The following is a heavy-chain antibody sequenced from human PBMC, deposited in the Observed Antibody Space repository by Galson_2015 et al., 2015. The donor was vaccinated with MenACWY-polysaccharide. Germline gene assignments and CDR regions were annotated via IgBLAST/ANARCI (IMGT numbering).Heavy chain of an antibody. CDR1: GSSFPSYW. CDR2: IFPGESDT. V-gene: IGHV5-51*01. CDR3: ASPSYSSSWNPFDY. J-gene: IGHJ4*02. Sequence: SGAAVKKPGESLLISCTGSGSSFPSYWIGWVRQVPGKGLEWLGVIFPGESDTRYSPSFQGQVTISADKSISTAYLQWSSLKASDSAMYYCASPSYSSSWNPFDYWGQGTLVTVSS. D-gene: IGHD6-13*01.